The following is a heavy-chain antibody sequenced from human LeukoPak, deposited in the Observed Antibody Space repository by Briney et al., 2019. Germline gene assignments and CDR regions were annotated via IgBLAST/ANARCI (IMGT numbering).Heavy chain of an antibody. CDR3: ARGSITMVRVLIG. D-gene: IGHD3-10*01. Sequence: GGSLRLSCSASRFTFSSYTMNWVRQAPGKGLEWVSSIDPSSTYIYYADSVKGRFTISRDNAQNSLYLQMNSLRAEDTAVYYCARGSITMVRVLIGWGQGTLVTVSS. J-gene: IGHJ1*01. CDR2: IDPSSTYI. V-gene: IGHV3-21*01. CDR1: RFTFSSYT.